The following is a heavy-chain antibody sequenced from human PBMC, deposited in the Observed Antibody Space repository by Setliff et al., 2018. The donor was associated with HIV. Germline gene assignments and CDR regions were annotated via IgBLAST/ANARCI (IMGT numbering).Heavy chain of an antibody. CDR1: GFTFSSYG. CDR3: PRASGYAGFFYFDY. J-gene: IGHJ4*02. CDR2: ISSNGGST. V-gene: IGHV3-64*01. D-gene: IGHD5-12*01. Sequence: LRLSCAASGFTFSSYGMHWVRQAPGKGLEYVSAISSNGGSTYYANSVKGRFTISRDNSKNTLYLQMGSLRAEDMAVYYCPRASGYAGFFYFDYWGQGTLVTVSS.